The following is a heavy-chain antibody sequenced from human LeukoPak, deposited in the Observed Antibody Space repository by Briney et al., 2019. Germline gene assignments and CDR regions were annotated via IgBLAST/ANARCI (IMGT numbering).Heavy chain of an antibody. D-gene: IGHD5-24*01. Sequence: GGSLRLSCAASGFTFSSYSMNWVRQAPGKGLEWVSSISSSSSYIYYADSVKGRFTISRDNAKNSLYLQMNSLRAEDTAVYYCARDFRIRATGIYYYYYMDVWGKGTTVTVSS. J-gene: IGHJ6*03. V-gene: IGHV3-21*01. CDR3: ARDFRIRATGIYYYYYMDV. CDR1: GFTFSSYS. CDR2: ISSSSSYI.